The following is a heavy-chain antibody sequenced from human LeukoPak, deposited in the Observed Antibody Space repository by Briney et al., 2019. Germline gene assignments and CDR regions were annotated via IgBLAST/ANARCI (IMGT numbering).Heavy chain of an antibody. CDR3: ARDRGYGYLFDY. J-gene: IGHJ4*02. D-gene: IGHD5-18*01. V-gene: IGHV3-74*01. Sequence: GGSLRLSCAASGFTFSGYWMYWVRQAPGKGLVWVSLINSDGSSTNYADSVKGRFTISRDNAKNTLYLQMNSLRAEDTAVYYCARDRGYGYLFDYWGQGTLVTVSS. CDR1: GFTFSGYW. CDR2: INSDGSST.